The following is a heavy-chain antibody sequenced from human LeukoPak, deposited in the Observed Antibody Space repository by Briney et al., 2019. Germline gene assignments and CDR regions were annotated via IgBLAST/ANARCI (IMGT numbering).Heavy chain of an antibody. CDR2: ISGSSSTI. J-gene: IGHJ6*03. Sequence: GGSLRLSCAASGFTFSSYSMNWVRQAPGKGLEWVSYISGSSSTIYYADSVKGRFTISRDNSKNTLYLQMNSLRAEDTAVYYCAKDRAARPIWELIRYMDVWGKGTTVTVSS. D-gene: IGHD6-6*01. CDR1: GFTFSSYS. V-gene: IGHV3-48*01. CDR3: AKDRAARPIWELIRYMDV.